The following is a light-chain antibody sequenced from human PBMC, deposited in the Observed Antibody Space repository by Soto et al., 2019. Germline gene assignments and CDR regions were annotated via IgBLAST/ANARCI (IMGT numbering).Light chain of an antibody. Sequence: IQLTQSPSSLSASVGDRVTITCRASQGITNSLAWYQQRPGKVPKLLIYDASTLQSGVPSRFSGSGFGIDFTLTISSLQAEDVASYYCQHYYNAPSAFGQGTKVDIK. CDR2: DAS. V-gene: IGKV1-27*01. J-gene: IGKJ1*01. CDR1: QGITNS. CDR3: QHYYNAPSA.